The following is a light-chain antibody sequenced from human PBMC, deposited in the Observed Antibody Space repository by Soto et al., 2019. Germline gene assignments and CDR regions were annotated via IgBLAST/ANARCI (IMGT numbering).Light chain of an antibody. CDR3: MQGTHWPWT. J-gene: IGKJ1*01. CDR1: QSLIHSDGNTY. Sequence: DVVMTQSPLSLPVTLGQPASISCRSSQSLIHSDGNTYLSWFQQRPGQSPRRLIYEVSDRDSGVPDRFTGSGSGTDFPLTISRVEAEDVGVYYCMQGTHWPWTFGQGTEVEIK. CDR2: EVS. V-gene: IGKV2-30*02.